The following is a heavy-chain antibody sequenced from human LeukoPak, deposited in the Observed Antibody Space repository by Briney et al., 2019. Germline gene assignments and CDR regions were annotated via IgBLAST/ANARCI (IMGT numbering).Heavy chain of an antibody. J-gene: IGHJ4*02. CDR2: IIPIFGIA. D-gene: IGHD2-15*01. CDR1: GGTFSSYA. V-gene: IGHV1-69*04. CDR3: ARTGYCSGGSCPGYFDY. Sequence: ASVKVSCKASGGTFSSYAISWVRQAPGQGLEWMGRIIPIFGIANYAQKFQGRVTITADKSTSTAYMELSSLRSEDTAVYYCARTGYCSGGSCPGYFDYWGPGTLVTVSS.